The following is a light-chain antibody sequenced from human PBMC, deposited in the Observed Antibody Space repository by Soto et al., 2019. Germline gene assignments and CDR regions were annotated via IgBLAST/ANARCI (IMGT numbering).Light chain of an antibody. J-gene: IGLJ1*01. CDR1: SSNVGAYNY. Sequence: QSVLTQPASVSGSPGQPVAISCSGTSSNVGAYNYISWYQQHPGKAPILLLSEVSNRPSGVSDRFFGSKSGNTASLTISGLQAEDEADYYCSSLTTRFTYVFGTGTKVTVL. V-gene: IGLV2-14*01. CDR2: EVS. CDR3: SSLTTRFTYV.